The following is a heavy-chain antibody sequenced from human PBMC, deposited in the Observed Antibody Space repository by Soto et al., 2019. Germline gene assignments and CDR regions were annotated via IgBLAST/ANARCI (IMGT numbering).Heavy chain of an antibody. J-gene: IGHJ4*02. D-gene: IGHD2-21*01. Sequence: QITLKESGPALVKPTQTLTLTCTFSGFSLTTRGVGVGWIRQPPRKALEWLALIYWDDDSRYSPSLKSRLTIPQDASNNQVALTMPNMGPVDTATYYRAHSRTGDLIDYLGQGTLVTVCS. CDR2: IYWDDDS. V-gene: IGHV2-5*02. CDR3: AHSRTGDLIDY. CDR1: GFSLTTRGVG.